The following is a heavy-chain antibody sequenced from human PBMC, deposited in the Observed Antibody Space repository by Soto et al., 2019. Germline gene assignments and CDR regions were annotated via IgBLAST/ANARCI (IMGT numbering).Heavy chain of an antibody. V-gene: IGHV1-46*01. D-gene: IGHD6-13*01. J-gene: IGHJ4*02. CDR2: INPSRGGT. CDR1: GYTFSSYY. Sequence: GASVKVSCKASGYTFSSYYMHWVRQAPGQGLEWTGIINPSRGGTNYAQTFRGRVTLTSDTSTSTVYMELSSLRSEDTAIYYCARTLQEYSSSWYDYWGQGTLVTVSS. CDR3: ARTLQEYSSSWYDY.